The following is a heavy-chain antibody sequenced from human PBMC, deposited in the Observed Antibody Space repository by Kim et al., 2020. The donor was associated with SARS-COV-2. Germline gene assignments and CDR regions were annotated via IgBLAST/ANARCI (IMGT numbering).Heavy chain of an antibody. J-gene: IGHJ3*02. CDR2: INPSGGST. V-gene: IGHV1-46*01. CDR1: GYTFTSYY. D-gene: IGHD3-9*01. Sequence: ASVKVSCKASGYTFTSYYMHWVRQAPGQGLEWMGIINPSGGSTSYAQKFQGRVTMTRDTSTSTVYMELSSLRSEDTAVYYCASGLVLRYFDWPRGAAFDIWCQGTMVTVSS. CDR3: ASGLVLRYFDWPRGAAFDI.